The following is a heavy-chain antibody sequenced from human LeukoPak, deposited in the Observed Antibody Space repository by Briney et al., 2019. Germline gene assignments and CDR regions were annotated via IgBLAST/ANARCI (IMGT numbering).Heavy chain of an antibody. V-gene: IGHV1-69*13. J-gene: IGHJ6*04. CDR1: GGTFSSYA. CDR3: ARARSFALGGYYYGMDV. D-gene: IGHD3-16*01. Sequence: GASVKVSCKASGGTFSSYAIGWVRQAPGQGLEWMGGIIPIFGTANYAQKFQGRVTITADESTSTAYMELSSLRSEDTAVYYCARARSFALGGYYYGMDVWGKGTTVTVSS. CDR2: IIPIFGTA.